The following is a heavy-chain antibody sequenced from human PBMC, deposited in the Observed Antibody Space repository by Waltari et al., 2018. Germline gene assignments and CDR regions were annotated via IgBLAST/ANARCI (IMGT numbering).Heavy chain of an antibody. CDR1: GLTFSSCG. CDR3: ANSDSSGYPYYFDY. D-gene: IGHD3-22*01. Sequence: VQLVESGGGVVQPGRTMRLCCAASGLTFSSCGMPWVRQAPGKGLEWVSAISGSGGSTYYADSVKGRFTISRDNSKNTLYLQMNSLRAEDTAVYYCANSDSSGYPYYFDYWGQGTLVTVSS. J-gene: IGHJ4*02. V-gene: IGHV3-23*04. CDR2: ISGSGGST.